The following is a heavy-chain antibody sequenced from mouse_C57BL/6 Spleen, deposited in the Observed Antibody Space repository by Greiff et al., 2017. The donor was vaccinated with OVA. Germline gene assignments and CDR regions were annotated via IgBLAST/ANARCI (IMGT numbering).Heavy chain of an antibody. CDR3: ARRDDYGSSYEDYYAMDY. CDR1: GYTFTDHT. Sequence: QVHVKQSDAELVKPGASVKLSCKVSGYTFTDHTIHWMKQRPEQGLEWIGYIYPRDGSTNYNEKFKGKATLTADKSSSTAYMQLDSLTSEDSAVDFCARRDDYGSSYEDYYAMDYWGQGTTVTVSS. V-gene: IGHV1-78*01. J-gene: IGHJ4*01. CDR2: IYPRDGST. D-gene: IGHD1-1*01.